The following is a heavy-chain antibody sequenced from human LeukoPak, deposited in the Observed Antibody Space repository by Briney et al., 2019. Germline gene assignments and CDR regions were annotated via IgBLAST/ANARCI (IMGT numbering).Heavy chain of an antibody. D-gene: IGHD1-26*01. CDR3: ARDAGYYEGEDY. CDR2: INPNSGGT. Sequence: ASVKVSCKASGYTFTGYYMHWVRRAPGQGLEWMGWINPNSGGTNYAQKFQGRVTMTRDTSISTAYMELSRLRSDDTAVYYCARDAGYYEGEDYWGQGTLVTVSS. J-gene: IGHJ4*02. CDR1: GYTFTGYY. V-gene: IGHV1-2*02.